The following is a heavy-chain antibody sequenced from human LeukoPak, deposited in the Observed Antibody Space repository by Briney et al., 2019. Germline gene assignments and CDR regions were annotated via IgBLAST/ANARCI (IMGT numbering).Heavy chain of an antibody. CDR1: GFCFSSYY. D-gene: IGHD3-10*01. CDR3: ARGVGRTWSFDH. V-gene: IGHV3-11*01. J-gene: IGHJ4*02. Sequence: AGSLRLSCPVSGFCFSSYYKRWIRQAPGEGLEWVSHVSSSGSITKYADSVKGRFTISRDTAKNSLFLQMNRLRAEDTAVYYCARGVGRTWSFDHWGQGTLVTVSS. CDR2: VSSSGSIT.